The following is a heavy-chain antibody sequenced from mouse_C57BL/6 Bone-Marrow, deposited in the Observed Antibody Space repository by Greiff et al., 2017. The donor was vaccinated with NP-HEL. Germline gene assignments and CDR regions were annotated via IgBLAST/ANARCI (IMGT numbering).Heavy chain of an antibody. V-gene: IGHV1-50*01. CDR3: ARGFAY. CDR2: IDPSDSYT. Sequence: QVQLQQPGAELVKPGASVKLSCKASGYTFTSHWMQWVKQRPGQGLEWIGEIDPSDSYTNYNQKFKGKATLTVDTSSSTAYMQLSSLTSEDSAVYYCARGFAYWGQGTLVTVSA. J-gene: IGHJ3*01. CDR1: GYTFTSHW.